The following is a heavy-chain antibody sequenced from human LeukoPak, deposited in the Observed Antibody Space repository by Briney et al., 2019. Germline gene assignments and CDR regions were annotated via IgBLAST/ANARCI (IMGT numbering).Heavy chain of an antibody. V-gene: IGHV3-30*01. CDR2: ISYDGSNK. J-gene: IGHJ6*03. Sequence: GGSLRLSCAASGFTFSSYAMHWVRQAPGKGLEGVAVISYDGSNKYYADSVKGRFTISRDNSKNTLYLQMNSLRAEDTAVYYCARGYCSSTSCYLSLPWVGYMDVWGKGTTVTVSS. CDR3: ARGYCSSTSCYLSLPWVGYMDV. D-gene: IGHD2-2*01. CDR1: GFTFSSYA.